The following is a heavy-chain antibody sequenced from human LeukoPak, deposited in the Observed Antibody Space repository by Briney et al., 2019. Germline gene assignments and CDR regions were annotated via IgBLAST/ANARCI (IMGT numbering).Heavy chain of an antibody. Sequence: PGGSLRLSCAASGFTVSSNYMSWVRQAPGKGLEWVSVIYSGGSTYYADSVKGGFTIPRDNSKNTLYLQMNSLRAEDTAVYYCARDGAAAGLDYWGQGTLVTVSS. CDR2: IYSGGST. V-gene: IGHV3-66*01. D-gene: IGHD6-13*01. J-gene: IGHJ4*02. CDR1: GFTVSSNY. CDR3: ARDGAAAGLDY.